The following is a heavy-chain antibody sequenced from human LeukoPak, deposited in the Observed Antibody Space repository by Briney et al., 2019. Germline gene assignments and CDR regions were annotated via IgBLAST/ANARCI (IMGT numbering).Heavy chain of an antibody. CDR1: GFTFSNYG. V-gene: IGHV3-23*01. J-gene: IGHJ4*02. CDR3: AKVRERQWLYYFDY. D-gene: IGHD6-19*01. CDR2: INASGGTT. Sequence: GESLKISCAASGFTFSNYGMSWVRQAPGKGLELVSLINASGGTTYYADSVKGRFTISRDNPENTMYLQMNSLRAEDTAVYYCAKVRERQWLYYFDYWGQGTLVTVSS.